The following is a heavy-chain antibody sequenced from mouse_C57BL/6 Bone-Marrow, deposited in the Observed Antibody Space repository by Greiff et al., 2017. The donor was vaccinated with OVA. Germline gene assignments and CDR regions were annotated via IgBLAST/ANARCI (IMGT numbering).Heavy chain of an antibody. D-gene: IGHD2-3*01. V-gene: IGHV3-6*01. CDR2: ISYDGSN. Sequence: EVQLQQSGPGLVKPSQSLSLTCSVTGYSITSGYYWNWIRQFPGNKLEWMGYISYDGSNNYNPSLQNRISITRDTSKNQFFLKLNSVTTEDTATYYCARDRGLYDGYLYYAMDYWGQGTSVTVSS. CDR3: ARDRGLYDGYLYYAMDY. CDR1: GYSITSGYY. J-gene: IGHJ4*01.